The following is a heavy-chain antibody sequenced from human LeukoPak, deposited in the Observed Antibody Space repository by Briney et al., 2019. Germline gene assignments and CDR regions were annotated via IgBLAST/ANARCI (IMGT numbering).Heavy chain of an antibody. D-gene: IGHD1-26*01. J-gene: IGHJ4*02. CDR3: AKGGATRGRFEN. V-gene: IGHV3-30*07. CDR1: GFTFSSYA. CDR2: ISYDGSNK. Sequence: GRSLRLSCAASGFTFSSYAMHWVRQAPGKGLEWVAVISYDGSNKYYADSVKGRFTISRDNSKNTLYLQMNSLRAEDTAVYYCAKGGATRGRFENWGQGTLVTVSS.